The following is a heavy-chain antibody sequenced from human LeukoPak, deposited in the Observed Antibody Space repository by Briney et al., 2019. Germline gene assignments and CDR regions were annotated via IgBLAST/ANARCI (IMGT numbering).Heavy chain of an antibody. J-gene: IGHJ4*02. V-gene: IGHV4-34*01. CDR1: GDSLSGYY. D-gene: IGHD2-21*01. CDR3: SRGCAYSGEGDFL. Sequence: SETLSLTCAVYGDSLSGYYWSWLRQPPGKGREWLGEMNHSGSNNYNPSLKSRVPISVDTSNNQFSLKLSSVTAPDTAVYYCSRGCAYSGEGDFLWGQGTLVTVSS. CDR2: MNHSGSN.